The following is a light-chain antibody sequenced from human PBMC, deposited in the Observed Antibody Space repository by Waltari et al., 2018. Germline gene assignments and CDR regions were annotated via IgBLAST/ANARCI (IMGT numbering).Light chain of an antibody. CDR2: RNK. CDR3: AAWDDSLSGLWV. V-gene: IGLV1-47*01. J-gene: IGLJ3*02. CDR1: SSHIGSNY. Sequence: QSVLTQPPSASGTPGQRVTISCSGSSSHIGSNYVYWYPQLPGTAPKLLSYRNKQRPSGVPDRFSGSKSGTSASLAISGLRSEDEADYYCAAWDDSLSGLWVFGGGTKLTVL.